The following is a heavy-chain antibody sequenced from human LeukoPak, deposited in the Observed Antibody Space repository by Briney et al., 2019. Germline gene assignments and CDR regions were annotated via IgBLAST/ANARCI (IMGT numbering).Heavy chain of an antibody. J-gene: IGHJ6*02. CDR1: GLSVDDYT. CDR3: AKGEVVRGRFYGMDV. D-gene: IGHD3-10*01. Sequence: VGSLRRSCAASGLSVDDYTMHWVRQAPGKGLEWVSLISWDGGSTYYANSVKGRFTIPRDNSKNSLYLQMNSLRTEDTALYYCAKGEVVRGRFYGMDVWGQGTTVTVSS. CDR2: ISWDGGST. V-gene: IGHV3-43*01.